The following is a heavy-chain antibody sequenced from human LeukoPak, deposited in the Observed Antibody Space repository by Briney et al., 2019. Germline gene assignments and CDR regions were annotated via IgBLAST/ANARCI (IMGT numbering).Heavy chain of an antibody. V-gene: IGHV3-23*01. D-gene: IGHD3-9*01. CDR1: GFTFSNYA. J-gene: IGHJ4*02. CDR3: AKWGDYDALTGYYVPDY. CDR2: ILGSGGST. Sequence: GGSLRLSCAASGFTFSNYAMSWVRQAPGKGLEWVSAILGSGGSTYYADSVKGRSTVSRDNSKSTLYLQMNSLRAEDTALYYCAKWGDYDALTGYYVPDYWGQGTLVTVSS.